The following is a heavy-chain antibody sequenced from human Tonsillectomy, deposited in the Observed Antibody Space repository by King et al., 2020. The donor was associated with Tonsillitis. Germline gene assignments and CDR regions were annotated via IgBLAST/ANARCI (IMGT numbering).Heavy chain of an antibody. D-gene: IGHD2-15*01. Sequence: VQRQQWGAGLLKPSETLSLTCAVYGGSFSDYYWSWIRQPPGKGLEWIGEIIHSGSTSYNPSLKSRVTISVDTSKNQFSLRRSSVTAADTAVYYCAGSSADSDYWGEGTLVTVSS. CDR2: IIHSGST. V-gene: IGHV4-34*12. J-gene: IGHJ4*02. CDR3: AGSSADSDY. CDR1: GGSFSDYY.